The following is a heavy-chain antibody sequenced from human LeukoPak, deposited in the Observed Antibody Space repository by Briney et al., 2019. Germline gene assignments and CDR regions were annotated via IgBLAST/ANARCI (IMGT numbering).Heavy chain of an antibody. J-gene: IGHJ4*02. CDR3: VRRLRGWSAGFDY. CDR1: GFTFSSYD. D-gene: IGHD6-19*01. V-gene: IGHV3-13*04. CDR2: IGAAGEM. Sequence: GGSLRLSCAASGFTFSSYDMHWVRQATGKGLEWVSTIGAAGEMFYPGSVKGRFTISKDDAKNSMYLQMNSLRAGDTAVYYCVRRLRGWSAGFDYWGQGILVTVSS.